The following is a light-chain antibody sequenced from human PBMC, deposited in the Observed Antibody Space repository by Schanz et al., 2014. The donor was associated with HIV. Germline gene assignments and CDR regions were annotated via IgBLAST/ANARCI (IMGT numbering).Light chain of an antibody. J-gene: IGLJ3*02. V-gene: IGLV2-14*02. CDR2: EVS. Sequence: QSALTQPASVSGSPGQSITISCTGTSSDVGSYNLVSWYQHHPDKAPKLMIYEVSKRPSGVSNRFSGSKSGNTASLTISGHQAEDEAEYYCTSYTSTNTSVFGGGTKVTVL. CDR1: SSDVGSYNL. CDR3: TSYTSTNTSV.